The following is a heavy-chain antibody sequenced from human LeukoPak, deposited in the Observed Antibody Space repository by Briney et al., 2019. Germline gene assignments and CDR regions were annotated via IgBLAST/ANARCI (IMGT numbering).Heavy chain of an antibody. CDR2: IRYDGSNK. V-gene: IGHV3-30*02. CDR1: GFIFSSYA. Sequence: GGSLRLSCAASGFIFSSYAMHWVRQAPGKGLEWVAFIRYDGSNKYYADSVKGRFIISRDNSKNTLFLQMNSLRAEETAVYYCAKEEIQMWSPDSWGQGTLVTVSS. J-gene: IGHJ4*02. D-gene: IGHD2-21*01. CDR3: AKEEIQMWSPDS.